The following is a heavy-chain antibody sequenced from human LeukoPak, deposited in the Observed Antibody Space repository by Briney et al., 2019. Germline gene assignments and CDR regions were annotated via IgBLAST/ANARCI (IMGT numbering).Heavy chain of an antibody. V-gene: IGHV3-30*02. D-gene: IGHD1-1*01. CDR3: AKAPNQLEGDAFDI. CDR1: GFTFSSYG. J-gene: IGHJ3*02. Sequence: GGSLRLSCAASGFTFSSYGMHWVRQAPGKGLEWVAFIRCDGSNKYYADSVKGRFTISRDNSKNTLYLQMNSLRAEDTAVYYCAKAPNQLEGDAFDIWGQGTMVTVSS. CDR2: IRCDGSNK.